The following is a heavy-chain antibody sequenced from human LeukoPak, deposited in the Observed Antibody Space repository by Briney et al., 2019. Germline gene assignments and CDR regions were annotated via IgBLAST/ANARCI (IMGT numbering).Heavy chain of an antibody. Sequence: GASVKVSCKASGGTFSSYAISWVRQAPGQGLEWMGGIIPIFGTANYAQKFQGRVTITADESTSTAYMELSSLRSEDTAVYYCAIDPQYQLLGRNWFDPWGQGTLVTVSS. CDR2: IIPIFGTA. D-gene: IGHD2-2*01. CDR3: AIDPQYQLLGRNWFDP. CDR1: GGTFSSYA. V-gene: IGHV1-69*13. J-gene: IGHJ5*02.